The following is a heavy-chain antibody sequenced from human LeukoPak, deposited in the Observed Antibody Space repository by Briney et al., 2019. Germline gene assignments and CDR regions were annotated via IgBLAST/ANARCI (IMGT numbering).Heavy chain of an antibody. Sequence: SGGSLRLSCEASGFSMSVYWMSWVRQAPGKGLEWVGNIKQDGSERNYVDSVKGRFTISRDNAKKSLYLQMDSLRAEDAAVYYSARDWGAYYPFFDYWGQGTLVTVSS. D-gene: IGHD3-22*01. J-gene: IGHJ4*02. CDR1: GFSMSVYW. CDR2: IKQDGSER. CDR3: ARDWGAYYPFFDY. V-gene: IGHV3-7*01.